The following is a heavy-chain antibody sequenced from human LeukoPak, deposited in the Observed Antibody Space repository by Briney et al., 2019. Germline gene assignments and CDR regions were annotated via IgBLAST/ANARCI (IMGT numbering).Heavy chain of an antibody. CDR3: AKRIQSAMAMGY. V-gene: IGHV3-23*01. D-gene: IGHD5-18*01. J-gene: IGHJ4*02. CDR1: GFTFDDYA. Sequence: GGSLRLSCAASGFTFDDYAMHWVRQAPGKGLEWVSGIIPSGHTTYYADSVRGRFTISRDNSRNTLYLQMNSLRAEDTAVYYCAKRIQSAMAMGYWGQGTLVTVSS. CDR2: IIPSGHTT.